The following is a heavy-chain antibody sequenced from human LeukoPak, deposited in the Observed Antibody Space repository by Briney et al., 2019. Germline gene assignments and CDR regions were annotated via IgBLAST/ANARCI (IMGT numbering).Heavy chain of an antibody. V-gene: IGHV3-23*01. D-gene: IGHD3-22*01. CDR3: AKEMILWYFDY. J-gene: IGHJ4*02. Sequence: GGSLRLSCAASTFTFKRYAMSWVRQAPGKGLEWVSAITGSGGTTYYADSVKGRFTISRDNSKNTLYLQMNSLRAEDTAVYYCAKEMILWYFDYWGQGTLVTVSS. CDR2: ITGSGGTT. CDR1: TFTFKRYA.